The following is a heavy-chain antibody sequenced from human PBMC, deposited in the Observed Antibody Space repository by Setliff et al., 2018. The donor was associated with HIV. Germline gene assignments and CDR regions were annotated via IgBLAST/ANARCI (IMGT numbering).Heavy chain of an antibody. D-gene: IGHD1-26*01. CDR2: IHTNTGDP. CDR3: ATRGEQLYFYGMDV. Sequence: ASVKVSCKTSGYTFIQSHDLHWVRQAPGQGLEWVGWIHTNTGDPTYAQGFTGRFVFSFDTSVSTAYLQISGLKAEDTAVYYCATRGEQLYFYGMDVWGQGTTVTVSS. CDR1: GYTFIQSHD. V-gene: IGHV7-4-1*02. J-gene: IGHJ6*02.